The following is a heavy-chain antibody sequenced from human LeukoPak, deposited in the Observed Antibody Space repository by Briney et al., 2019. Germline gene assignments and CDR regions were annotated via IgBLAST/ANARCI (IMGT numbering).Heavy chain of an antibody. CDR2: ISGSGGNT. J-gene: IGHJ6*03. CDR1: GFTFSSYA. Sequence: GGSLRLSCAASGFTFSSYAMSWVRQAPGKGLEWVSAISGSGGNTYYADPVKGRFTISRDNPKNTLYLQMNSLRAEDTAVYYCAKRRGLELLYYYYMDVWGKGTTVTVSS. D-gene: IGHD1-7*01. CDR3: AKRRGLELLYYYYMDV. V-gene: IGHV3-23*01.